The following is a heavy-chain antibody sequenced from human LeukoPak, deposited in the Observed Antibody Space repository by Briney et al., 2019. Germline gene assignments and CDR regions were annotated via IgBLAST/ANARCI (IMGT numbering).Heavy chain of an antibody. CDR3: AKRGVVIRVILVGFHKEAYYFDS. J-gene: IGHJ4*02. D-gene: IGHD3-22*01. V-gene: IGHV3-23*01. CDR1: GITLSNYG. Sequence: QTGGSLRLSCVVSGITLSNYGMSWVRQAPGKGLEWVAGISGSGGGTQYADSVKGRFTLSRDNRKNTLYLQMNSLRAEDTAMYFCAKRGVVIRVILVGFHKEAYYFDSWGQGALVTVSS. CDR2: ISGSGGGT.